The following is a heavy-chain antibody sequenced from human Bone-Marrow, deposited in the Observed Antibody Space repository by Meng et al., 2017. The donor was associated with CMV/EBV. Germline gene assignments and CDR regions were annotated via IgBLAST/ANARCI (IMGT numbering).Heavy chain of an antibody. D-gene: IGHD2-21*01. J-gene: IGHJ5*02. Sequence: GEYLKISCAASGFTFSSYSMNWVRQAPGKGLEWVSSLSSGSTYTYYADSLKGRFTISRDNAKNSLYLQMNSLRAEDTAVYYCARDRVEALGNWLDPWGQGTLVTVSS. CDR1: GFTFSSYS. CDR3: ARDRVEALGNWLDP. CDR2: LSSGSTYT. V-gene: IGHV3-21*01.